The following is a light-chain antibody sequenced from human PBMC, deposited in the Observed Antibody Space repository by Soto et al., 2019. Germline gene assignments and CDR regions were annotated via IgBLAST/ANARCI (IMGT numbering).Light chain of an antibody. Sequence: QSVLTQPPSASGTPGQRVTISCSGSSSNIGSYTVNWYQLLPGTAPKLLIYNNNHRPSGVPDRFSGSKSGTSASLAISGLQAEDEADYYCCSYSYGSTLVFGGGTKLTVL. J-gene: IGLJ2*01. CDR3: CSYSYGSTLV. V-gene: IGLV1-44*01. CDR2: NNN. CDR1: SSNIGSYT.